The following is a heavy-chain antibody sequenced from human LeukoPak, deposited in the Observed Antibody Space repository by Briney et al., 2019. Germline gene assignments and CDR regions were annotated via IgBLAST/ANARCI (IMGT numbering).Heavy chain of an antibody. CDR1: GFTFSRFG. CDR3: ARARIYVWGSYRSDAFDI. D-gene: IGHD3-16*02. CDR2: INYDGSKE. J-gene: IGHJ3*02. V-gene: IGHV3-30*02. Sequence: GGSLRLSCAASGFTFSRFGMHWVRQAPGKGLEWVTFINYDGSKEYYADSVKGRFTISRDNSKNTLYLQMNSLRAEDTAVYYCARARIYVWGSYRSDAFDIWGQGTMVTVSS.